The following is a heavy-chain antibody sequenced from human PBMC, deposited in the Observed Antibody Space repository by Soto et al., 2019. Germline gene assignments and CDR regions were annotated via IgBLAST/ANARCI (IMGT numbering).Heavy chain of an antibody. D-gene: IGHD6-6*01. CDR1: GYTFSDYY. J-gene: IGHJ4*02. Sequence: ASVKVSCKAGGYTFSDYYIQWVRQAPGQGLEYMGWISAYNGNTNYAQKLQGRVTMTTDTSTSTAYMELRSLRSDDTAVYYCARDRIAAPPPGDYWGQGTLVTVSS. CDR2: ISAYNGNT. V-gene: IGHV1-18*04. CDR3: ARDRIAAPPPGDY.